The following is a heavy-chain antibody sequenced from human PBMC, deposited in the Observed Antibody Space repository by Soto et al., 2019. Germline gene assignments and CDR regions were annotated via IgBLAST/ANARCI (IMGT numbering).Heavy chain of an antibody. V-gene: IGHV4-34*01. CDR1: GGSFDGYY. D-gene: IGHD3-3*01. CDR2: IHHSGST. Sequence: QVHLQQWGAGLLKPSETLSLTCALYGGSFDGYYWSWIRQSPGKGLEWIGEIHHSGSTKYNPSLKSRVSLSVDTSTKEFSMKMSSMTGADRGVYYCARGVDSWSGYLFWGQGTPVTVSS. CDR3: ARGVDSWSGYLF. J-gene: IGHJ4*02.